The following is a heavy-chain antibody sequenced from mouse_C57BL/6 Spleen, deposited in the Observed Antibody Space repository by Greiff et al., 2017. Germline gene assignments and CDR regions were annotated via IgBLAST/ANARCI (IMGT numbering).Heavy chain of an antibody. CDR3: ARGRHYYGSRYYFDY. D-gene: IGHD1-1*01. J-gene: IGHJ2*01. CDR1: GFSLTSYG. CDR2: IWSGGST. V-gene: IGHV2-2*01. Sequence: VHLVESGPGLVQPSQSLSITCTVSGFSLTSYGVHWVRQSPGKGLEWLGVIWSGGSTDYNAAFISRLSISKDNSKSQVFFKMNSLQADDTAIYYCARGRHYYGSRYYFDYWGQGTTLTVSS.